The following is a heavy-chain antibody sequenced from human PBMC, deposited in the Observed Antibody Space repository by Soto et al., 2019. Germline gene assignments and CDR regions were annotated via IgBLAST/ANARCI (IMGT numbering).Heavy chain of an antibody. CDR3: ARDRRERIAAATPDYYYYGMDV. Sequence: PSETLSLTCTVSGGSISSGGYYWSWIRQHPGKGLEWIGYIYYSGSTYYNPSLKSRVTISVDTSKNQFSLKLSSVTAADTAVYYCARDRRERIAAATPDYYYYGMDVWGQGTTVTVSS. V-gene: IGHV4-31*03. J-gene: IGHJ6*02. CDR2: IYYSGST. CDR1: GGSISSGGYY. D-gene: IGHD6-13*01.